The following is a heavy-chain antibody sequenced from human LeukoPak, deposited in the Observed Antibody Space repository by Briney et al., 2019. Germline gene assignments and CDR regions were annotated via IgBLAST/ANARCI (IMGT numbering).Heavy chain of an antibody. CDR3: ARDGGNYYDSSGYSNDY. Sequence: ASVKVSCKASGYSFTGYHLHWVRQAPGQGPEWMGWISAYNGNTNYAQKLQGRVTMTTDTSTSTAYTELRSLRSDDTAVYYCARDGGNYYDSSGYSNDYWGQGTLVTVSS. CDR2: ISAYNGNT. CDR1: GYSFTGYH. J-gene: IGHJ4*02. V-gene: IGHV1-18*04. D-gene: IGHD3-22*01.